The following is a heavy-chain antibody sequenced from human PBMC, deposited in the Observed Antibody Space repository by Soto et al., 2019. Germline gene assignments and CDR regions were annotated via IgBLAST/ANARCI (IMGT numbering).Heavy chain of an antibody. CDR3: ARVRRCSGGSCYVYYYYYMDV. D-gene: IGHD2-15*01. Sequence: QVQLQESGPGLVKPSQTLSLTCTVSGGSISSGGYYWGWIRQHPGKGLGGIGYIYYSGSTYYNPSLKSRVTISVDTSKNQFSLKLSSVTAADTAVYYCARVRRCSGGSCYVYYYYYMDVWGKGTTVTVSS. CDR1: GGSISSGGYY. V-gene: IGHV4-31*03. CDR2: IYYSGST. J-gene: IGHJ6*03.